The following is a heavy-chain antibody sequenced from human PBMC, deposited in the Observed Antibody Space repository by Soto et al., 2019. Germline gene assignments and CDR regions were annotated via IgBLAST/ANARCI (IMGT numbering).Heavy chain of an antibody. V-gene: IGHV5-10-1*01. J-gene: IGHJ5*02. Sequence: GESLKISCKGSVYSLTNIWIHWVRQMPGKGLEWMGRIDPGDSDTSYNPSFQGDVTISADQSIITAYLQWRSLKASDTAMYYCARHVEDFWGADRPTWFDPWGQGTLVTVSS. CDR1: VYSLTNIW. CDR2: IDPGDSDT. D-gene: IGHD3-3*01. CDR3: ARHVEDFWGADRPTWFDP.